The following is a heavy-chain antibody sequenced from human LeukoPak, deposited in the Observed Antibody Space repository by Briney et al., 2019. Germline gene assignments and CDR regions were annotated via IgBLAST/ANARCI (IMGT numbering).Heavy chain of an antibody. D-gene: IGHD3-16*01. Sequence: SETLSLTCTVSGDSISSGGYFWTWIRQHPGKGLEWIGYIYYSGSTYYNPSLKTRVTISVDTSKNQFSLKLTSVTAADTAVYYCARGVRFWGKGTLVTVSS. CDR3: ARGVRF. J-gene: IGHJ4*02. V-gene: IGHV4-31*03. CDR2: IYYSGST. CDR1: GDSISSGGYF.